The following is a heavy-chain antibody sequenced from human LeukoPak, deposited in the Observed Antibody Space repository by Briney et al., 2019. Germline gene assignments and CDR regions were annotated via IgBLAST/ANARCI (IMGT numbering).Heavy chain of an antibody. V-gene: IGHV3-48*03. Sequence: GGSLRLSCAASGFTFSSYEMNWVRQAPGKGLEWVSYISSSGSTIYYADPVKGRFTISRDNSKSTLYLQMNSLRAEDTAVYYCARPNIVVVTAPFDIWGQGTMVTVSS. J-gene: IGHJ3*02. D-gene: IGHD2-21*02. CDR3: ARPNIVVVTAPFDI. CDR1: GFTFSSYE. CDR2: ISSSGSTI.